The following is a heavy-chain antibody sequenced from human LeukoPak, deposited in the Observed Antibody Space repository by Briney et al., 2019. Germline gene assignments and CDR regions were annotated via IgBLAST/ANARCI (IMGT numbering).Heavy chain of an antibody. CDR3: ARVHRVVEYSGSEDEHFFYYSMDV. V-gene: IGHV3-11*04. CDR1: GFTFSDYY. Sequence: GESLRLSCAASGFTFSDYYMSWIRQPPGKGLQWLSYIISSGRTVDYADSMKGRFTISRDNAKNSLYLQLNSLRADDTAVYYRARVHRVVEYSGSEDEHFFYYSMDVWGKGTTVIVSS. J-gene: IGHJ6*03. D-gene: IGHD5-12*01. CDR2: IISSGRTV.